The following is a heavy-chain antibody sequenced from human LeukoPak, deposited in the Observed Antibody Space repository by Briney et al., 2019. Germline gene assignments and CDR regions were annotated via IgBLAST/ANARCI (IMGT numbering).Heavy chain of an antibody. J-gene: IGHJ6*02. V-gene: IGHV5-51*01. CDR1: GYSFTSYW. CDR2: ICPGDSDT. D-gene: IGHD1-1*01. CDR3: ARLDGYRDYYYYYGMDV. Sequence: GESLKISCKGSGYSFTSYWIGWVRQMPGKGLEWMGIICPGDSDTRYSPSFQGQVTISADKSISTAYLQWSSLKASDTAMYYCARLDGYRDYYYYYGMDVWGQGTTVTVSS.